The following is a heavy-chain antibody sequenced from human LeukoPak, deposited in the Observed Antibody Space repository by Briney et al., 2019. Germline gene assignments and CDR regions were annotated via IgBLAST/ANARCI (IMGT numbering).Heavy chain of an antibody. Sequence: SETLSLTCTVSGGSISSSSYYWGWIRQPPGKGLEWIGSIYYSGSTYYNPSLKSRVTISVDTSKNQFSLKLSSVTAADTAVYYCASLIAAAEWGQGTLVTVSS. D-gene: IGHD6-13*01. CDR1: GGSISSSSYY. CDR3: ASLIAAAE. CDR2: IYYSGST. J-gene: IGHJ4*02. V-gene: IGHV4-39*07.